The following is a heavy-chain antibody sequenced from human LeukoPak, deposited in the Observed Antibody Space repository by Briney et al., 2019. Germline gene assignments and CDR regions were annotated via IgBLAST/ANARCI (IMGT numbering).Heavy chain of an antibody. CDR1: GFTFSSYW. J-gene: IGHJ3*02. V-gene: IGHV3-74*01. CDR2: ISTDGSST. Sequence: GGSLRLSCAASGFTFSSYWMHWVRHAPGKGLVWVSRISTDGSSTNSADSVKGRLTISRDKAKNTLYLQMNSLRAEDTAVYYCVREYSSSSGRAFDIWGQGTMVTVSP. CDR3: VREYSSSSGRAFDI. D-gene: IGHD6-6*01.